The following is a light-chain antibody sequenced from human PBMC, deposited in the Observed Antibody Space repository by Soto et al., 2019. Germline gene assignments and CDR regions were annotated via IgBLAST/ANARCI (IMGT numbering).Light chain of an antibody. CDR1: QGISSY. Sequence: DIQLTQSPSFLSASVGDRVTITCRASQGISSYLAWYQQKPGKAPKLLIYAASTLQSGVPSRFSGSGSGTEFTLTISSLQPEDFATYYCQQSSSVPRTFGQGTRVDLK. V-gene: IGKV1-9*01. CDR3: QQSSSVPRT. J-gene: IGKJ1*01. CDR2: AAS.